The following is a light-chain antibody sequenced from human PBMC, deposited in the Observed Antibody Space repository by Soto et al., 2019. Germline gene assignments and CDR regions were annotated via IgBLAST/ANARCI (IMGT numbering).Light chain of an antibody. J-gene: IGKJ1*01. CDR1: QYISVW. V-gene: IGKV1-5*01. CDR2: DAS. CDR3: QQYNSHWT. Sequence: MQLTKSPSTLSASVADRVTITCRASQYISVWLAWYQQRPGKVPNLLICDASTLESGVPSRFSGSGSGTEFTLTINNLQPDDFATYYCQQYNSHWTSGQGSKV.